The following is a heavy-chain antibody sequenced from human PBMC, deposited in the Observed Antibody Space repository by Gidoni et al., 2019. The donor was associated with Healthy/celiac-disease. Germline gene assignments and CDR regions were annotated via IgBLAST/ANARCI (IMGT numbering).Heavy chain of an antibody. Sequence: EVQLVESGGGLVQPGGSLRLSCAASGFPCSSYWMSWVRQAPGKGLEWLANIKQDGSEKYYVDSVKGRFTISIDNAKNSLYLQMNSLRAEDTAVYYCARDYNDYSNHLPIYWGQGTLVTVSS. V-gene: IGHV3-7*01. CDR3: ARDYNDYSNHLPIY. CDR1: GFPCSSYW. J-gene: IGHJ4*02. CDR2: IKQDGSEK. D-gene: IGHD4-4*01.